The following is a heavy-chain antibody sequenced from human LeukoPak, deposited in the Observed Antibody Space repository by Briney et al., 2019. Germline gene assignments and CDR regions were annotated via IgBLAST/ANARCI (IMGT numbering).Heavy chain of an antibody. CDR1: GGSISSSSYY. V-gene: IGHV4-39*01. Sequence: SETLSLTCTVSGGSISSSSYYWGWIRQPPGKGLEWIGSIYYSGSTYYNPSLKSRVTISVDTSKNQFSLKPSSVTAADTAVYYCARLPSITLFDYWGQGTLVTVSS. CDR2: IYYSGST. CDR3: ARLPSITLFDY. D-gene: IGHD3-3*02. J-gene: IGHJ4*02.